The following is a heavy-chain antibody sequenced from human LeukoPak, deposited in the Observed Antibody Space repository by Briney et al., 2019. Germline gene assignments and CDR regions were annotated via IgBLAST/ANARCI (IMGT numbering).Heavy chain of an antibody. D-gene: IGHD3-16*01. V-gene: IGHV4-61*03. CDR3: ARVSSTFGGVDWFDP. CDR2: ISYSGST. J-gene: IGHJ5*02. CDR1: GGSISSSSDY. Sequence: SETLSLTCTVSGGSISSSSDYWSWLRQPPGKGLEWIAYISYSGSTNYNPSLKSRVSISVDTSKNHFSLKLNSVTAADTAMYYCARVSSTFGGVDWFDPWGQGTLVTVSS.